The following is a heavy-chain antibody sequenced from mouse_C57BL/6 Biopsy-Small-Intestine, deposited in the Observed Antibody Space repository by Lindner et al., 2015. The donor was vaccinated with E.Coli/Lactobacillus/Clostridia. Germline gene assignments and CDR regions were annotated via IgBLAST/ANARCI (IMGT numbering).Heavy chain of an antibody. V-gene: IGHV3-5*01. Sequence: EVQLQESGPGLVKPSQTVFLTCTVTGISITTGNYRWSWIRQFPGNKLEWIGYVYYSGTITYNPSLTSRTTITRDTPKNQFFLEMNSLTAEDTATYYCARGDGNYYAMDYWGQGASVTVSS. CDR3: ARGDGNYYAMDY. CDR1: GISITTGNYR. CDR2: VYYSGTI. D-gene: IGHD2-1*01. J-gene: IGHJ4*01.